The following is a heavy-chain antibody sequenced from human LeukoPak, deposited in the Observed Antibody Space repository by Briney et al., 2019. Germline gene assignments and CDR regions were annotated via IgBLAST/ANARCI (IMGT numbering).Heavy chain of an antibody. J-gene: IGHJ6*03. Sequence: GGSLRLSCAASGFTFSSYSMNWVRQAPGKGLEWVSSISSSSSYIYYADSVKGRFTISRDNAKNTLYLQMNSLRAEDTAVYYCARTAGKVAGIVVYYYYYMDVWGKGTTVTVSS. CDR3: ARTAGKVAGIVVYYYYYMDV. CDR2: ISSSSSYI. V-gene: IGHV3-21*01. D-gene: IGHD6-19*01. CDR1: GFTFSSYS.